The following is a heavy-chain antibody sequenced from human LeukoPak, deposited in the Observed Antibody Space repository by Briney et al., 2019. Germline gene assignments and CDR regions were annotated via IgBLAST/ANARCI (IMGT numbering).Heavy chain of an antibody. V-gene: IGHV1-2*04. CDR3: ARDPLLGAGKDAFDI. D-gene: IGHD3-16*01. CDR1: GYTFTGYY. J-gene: IGHJ3*02. Sequence: ASVKVSCKASGYTFTGYYMRWVRQAPGQGLEWMGWINPNSGGTNYAQKFQGWVTMTRDTSISTAYMELSRLRSDDTAVYYCARDPLLGAGKDAFDIWGQGTMVTVSS. CDR2: INPNSGGT.